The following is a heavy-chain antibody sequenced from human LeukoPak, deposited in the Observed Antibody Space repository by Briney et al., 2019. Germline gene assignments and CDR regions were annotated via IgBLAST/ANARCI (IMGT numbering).Heavy chain of an antibody. D-gene: IGHD1-26*01. J-gene: IGHJ4*02. CDR1: GGTFSSYT. CDR2: IIPIFGTA. Sequence: SVKVSCKASGGTFSSYTISWVRQAPGQGLEWMGRIIPIFGTANYAQKFQGRVTITTDESTSTDYMELSSLRSEDTAVYYCAREVVGATRYYFDYWGQGTLVTVSS. V-gene: IGHV1-69*05. CDR3: AREVVGATRYYFDY.